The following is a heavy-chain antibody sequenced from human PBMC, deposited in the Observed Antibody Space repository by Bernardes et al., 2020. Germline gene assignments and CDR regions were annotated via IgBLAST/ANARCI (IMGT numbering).Heavy chain of an antibody. CDR2: FYYDGST. CDR3: ARRSHTGDAPF. J-gene: IGHJ4*02. V-gene: IGHV4-39*01. D-gene: IGHD7-27*01. CDR1: GGSFSSSNNY. Sequence: SETLSLTCSVSGGSFSSSNNYWVWLRQPPGKGLEWVGSFYYDGSTYYNPSLKSRVTVSVDTSKNQFSLKVSSVTAADTAVYYCARRSHTGDAPFWGQGTLVTVSS.